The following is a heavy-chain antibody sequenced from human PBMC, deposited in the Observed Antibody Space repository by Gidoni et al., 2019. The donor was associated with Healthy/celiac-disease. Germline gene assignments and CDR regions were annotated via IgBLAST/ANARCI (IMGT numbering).Heavy chain of an antibody. V-gene: IGHV3-23*04. CDR2: ISGSGGST. CDR1: GFTFSSYA. J-gene: IGHJ6*02. D-gene: IGHD1-7*01. Sequence: EVQLVESGGGLVQPGGSLRLSCAASGFTFSSYAMSWVRQAPGKGLEWVSAISGSGGSTYYADSVKGRFTISRDNSKNTLYLQMNSLRAEDTAVYYCAKGMELSLGYYYYYGMDVWGQGTTVTVSS. CDR3: AKGMELSLGYYYYYGMDV.